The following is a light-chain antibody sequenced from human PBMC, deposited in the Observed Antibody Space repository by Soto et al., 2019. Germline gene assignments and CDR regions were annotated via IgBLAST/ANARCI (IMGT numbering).Light chain of an antibody. J-gene: IGLJ1*01. CDR2: ANN. CDR3: QSYDTSLSGYV. Sequence: QAVVTQPPSVSGAPGQRVTISCTGSSSNIGAGYDVHWYQQLPGTAPKLLICANNNRPSGVPDRFSGSKSATSASLAITGLQAEDEADYYCQSYDTSLSGYVFGTGTKVTVL. CDR1: SSNIGAGYD. V-gene: IGLV1-40*01.